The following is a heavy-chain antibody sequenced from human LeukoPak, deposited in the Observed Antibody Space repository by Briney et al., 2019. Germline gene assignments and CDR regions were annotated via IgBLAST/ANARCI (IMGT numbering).Heavy chain of an antibody. D-gene: IGHD1-26*01. CDR1: GFTFSSYE. CDR2: ISSSGSII. CDR3: ARDGDSGGYYSF. Sequence: PGGSLRLSCAASGFTFSSYEMNWVRQAPGKGLEWISYISSSGSIIYYADSVKGRFTISRDNARNSLYLQMNSLRAEDTAVYYCARDGDSGGYYSFWGQGTLVTVSS. V-gene: IGHV3-48*03. J-gene: IGHJ4*02.